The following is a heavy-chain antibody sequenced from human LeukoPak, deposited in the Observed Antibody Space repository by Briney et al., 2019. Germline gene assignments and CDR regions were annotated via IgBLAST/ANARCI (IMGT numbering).Heavy chain of an antibody. J-gene: IGHJ4*02. D-gene: IGHD1-26*01. CDR2: INPNSGGT. Sequence: ASVKVSCKASGYTFTSYDINWVRQATGQGLEWMGWINPNSGGTNYAQKFQGRVTMTRDTSISTAYMELSRLRSDDTAVYYCASSGKRWEPSTWWGQGTLVTVSS. CDR1: GYTFTSYD. V-gene: IGHV1-2*02. CDR3: ASSGKRWEPSTW.